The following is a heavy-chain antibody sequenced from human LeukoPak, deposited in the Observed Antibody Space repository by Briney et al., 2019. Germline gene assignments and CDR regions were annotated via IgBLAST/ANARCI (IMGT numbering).Heavy chain of an antibody. CDR1: GFTVSSNY. CDR3: ARAPVRTIFGVVILPFDY. D-gene: IGHD3-3*01. CDR2: IYSGGST. Sequence: PGGSLRLSCAASGFTVSSNYMSWVRQAPGKGLEWVSVIYSGGSTYYADFVKGRFTISRDNSKNTLYLQMNSLRAEDTAVYYCARAPVRTIFGVVILPFDYWGQGTLVTVSS. J-gene: IGHJ4*02. V-gene: IGHV3-66*01.